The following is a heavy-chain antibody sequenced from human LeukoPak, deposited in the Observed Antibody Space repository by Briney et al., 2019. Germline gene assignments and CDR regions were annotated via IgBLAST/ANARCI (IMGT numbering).Heavy chain of an antibody. Sequence: SQTLCLTRTVSGGSISSGDYYWSWIRQPPGKGLEWIGYIYYSGRTYYKPSLNSRVTISVDTSKNQFSLKLSSVTAADTAVYYCARVPPLSISVSGTGFLWGQGTLVPVSS. CDR3: ARVPPLSISVSGTGFL. D-gene: IGHD6-19*01. J-gene: IGHJ4*02. V-gene: IGHV4-30-4*01. CDR2: IYYSGRT. CDR1: GGSISSGDYY.